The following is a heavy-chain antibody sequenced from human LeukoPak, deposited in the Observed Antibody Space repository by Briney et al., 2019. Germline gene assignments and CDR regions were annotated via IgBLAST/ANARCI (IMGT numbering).Heavy chain of an antibody. CDR2: IWYDGSNK. V-gene: IGHV3-33*01. D-gene: IGHD3-22*01. Sequence: GGSLRLSCAASGFTFSSYGMHWVRQAPGKGLEWVAVIWYDGSNKYYADSVKGRFTISRDNSKNTPYLQMNSLRAEDTAVYYCARDDNMIVVLGAFDIWGQGTMVTVSS. CDR3: ARDDNMIVVLGAFDI. CDR1: GFTFSSYG. J-gene: IGHJ3*02.